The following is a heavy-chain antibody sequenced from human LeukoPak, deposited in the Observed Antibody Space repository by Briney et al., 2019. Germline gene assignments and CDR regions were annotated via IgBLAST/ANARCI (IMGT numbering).Heavy chain of an antibody. Sequence: GGSLRLSCAASGFTVSSNYMGWVRQAPGKGLEWVSVIYSGGSTYYADSVKGRFTISRHNSKNTLYLQMNSLRAEDTAVYYCARDRNDYGDYYYGMDVWGQGTTVTVSS. CDR2: IYSGGST. D-gene: IGHD4-17*01. CDR1: GFTVSSNY. CDR3: ARDRNDYGDYYYGMDV. J-gene: IGHJ6*02. V-gene: IGHV3-53*04.